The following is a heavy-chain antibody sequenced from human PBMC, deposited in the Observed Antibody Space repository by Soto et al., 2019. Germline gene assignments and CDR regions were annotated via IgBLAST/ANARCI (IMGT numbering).Heavy chain of an antibody. J-gene: IGHJ6*02. CDR2: VIPIFGTA. Sequence: QVQLVQSGAEVKKPGSSVKVSCKAFGGTFSTYAISWVRQAPGQGLEWMGGVIPIFGTADYAQKFQGRVTITADESTSIAYMELSSLRSEDTAVYYCARVMGDYCFYGMDVWGQGTTVTVSS. CDR1: GGTFSTYA. D-gene: IGHD3-16*01. CDR3: ARVMGDYCFYGMDV. V-gene: IGHV1-69*12.